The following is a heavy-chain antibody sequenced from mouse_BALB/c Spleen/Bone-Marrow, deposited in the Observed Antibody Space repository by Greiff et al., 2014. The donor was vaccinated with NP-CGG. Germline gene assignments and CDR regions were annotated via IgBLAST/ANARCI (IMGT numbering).Heavy chain of an antibody. J-gene: IGHJ3*01. V-gene: IGHV14-3*02. CDR1: GFNIKDTY. CDR3: APYYYGSSQFAY. CDR2: IDPANGNT. D-gene: IGHD1-1*01. Sequence: VQLQQSGAELVKPGASVKLSCTASGFNIKDTYMHWVKQRPEQGLEWIGRIDPANGNTKYDPKFQGKATITADTSSNTAYLQLSSLTSEDTAVYYCAPYYYGSSQFAYWGHGTLVTVSA.